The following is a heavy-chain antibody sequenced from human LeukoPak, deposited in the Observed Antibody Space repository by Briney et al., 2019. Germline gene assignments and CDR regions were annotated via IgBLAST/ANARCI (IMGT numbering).Heavy chain of an antibody. D-gene: IGHD6-6*01. CDR2: INPNSGGT. CDR1: GYTFTGHY. V-gene: IGHV1-2*02. Sequence: ASVKVSCKASGYTFTGHYMHWVRQAPGQGLEWMGSINPNSGGTNYAQKFQGRVTMTRDTSISTAYMELSRLTSDDTAVYYCARDQSTSYSSSYHFDYWGQGTLVTVSS. CDR3: ARDQSTSYSSSYHFDY. J-gene: IGHJ4*02.